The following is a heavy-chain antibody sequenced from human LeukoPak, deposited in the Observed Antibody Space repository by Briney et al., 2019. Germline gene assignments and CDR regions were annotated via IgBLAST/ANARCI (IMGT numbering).Heavy chain of an antibody. CDR1: GYTFTSYG. CDR2: ISAYNGNT. D-gene: IGHD1-26*01. Sequence: ASVKVSCKASGYTFTSYGISWVRQAPGQGLEWMGWISAYNGNTNYAQKLQGRVTMTTDTSTSTAYMELRSLRSDDTAVYYCARDRIVGAQDPLGYWGQGTLVTVSS. V-gene: IGHV1-18*01. CDR3: ARDRIVGAQDPLGY. J-gene: IGHJ4*02.